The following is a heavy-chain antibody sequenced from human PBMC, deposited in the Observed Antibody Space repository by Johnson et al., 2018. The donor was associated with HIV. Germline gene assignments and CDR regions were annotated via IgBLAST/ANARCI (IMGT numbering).Heavy chain of an antibody. CDR1: AFTFSRHA. CDR3: AKDVGDGYNRWGGFDF. D-gene: IGHD5-24*01. Sequence: QVQLVESGGGVVQPERSLRLSCSASAFTFSRHAMHWVRQAPGKGLEWVADITHDESNTYYADSVKGRFTISRNNAKNSLYLQMNSLRAEDEAVYYCAKDVGDGYNRWGGFDFWGQGTMVTVST. J-gene: IGHJ3*01. V-gene: IGHV3-30*04. CDR2: ITHDESNT.